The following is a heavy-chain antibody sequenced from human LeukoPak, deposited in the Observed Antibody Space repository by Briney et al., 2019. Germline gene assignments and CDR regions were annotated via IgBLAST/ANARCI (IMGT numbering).Heavy chain of an antibody. J-gene: IGHJ6*02. Sequence: GGSLRLSCAASLFTFSDYYMSWIRQAPGKGLEGVAYINSSSSTIYYADSVKGRFTIYRENAKNSLYLQMNSLRAEDAAVYYCARDYDLPYYYGMDVGGQGTTVTVSS. CDR1: LFTFSDYY. D-gene: IGHD3-3*01. V-gene: IGHV3-11*01. CDR2: INSSSSTI. CDR3: ARDYDLPYYYGMDV.